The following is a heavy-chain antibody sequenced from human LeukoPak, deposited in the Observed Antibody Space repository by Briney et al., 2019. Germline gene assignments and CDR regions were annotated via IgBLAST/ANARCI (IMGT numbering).Heavy chain of an antibody. CDR1: GFTFSSYW. CDR3: AREADSPNAFDI. V-gene: IGHV3-7*01. D-gene: IGHD3-22*01. CDR2: IKQDGSEK. J-gene: IGHJ3*02. Sequence: PGGSLRLSCAASGFTFSSYWMSWVRQAPGKGPEWVANIKQDGSEKCYVDSVKGRFTISRDNAKNSLYLQMNSLRAEDTAVYYCAREADSPNAFDIWGQGTMVTVSS.